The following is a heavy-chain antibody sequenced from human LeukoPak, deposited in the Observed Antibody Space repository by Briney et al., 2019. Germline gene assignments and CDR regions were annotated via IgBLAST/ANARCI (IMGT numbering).Heavy chain of an antibody. CDR2: IYYSGST. D-gene: IGHD6-13*01. V-gene: IGHV4-59*01. CDR1: GGSISSYY. CDR3: ARDSRQQLGSRYYFDY. J-gene: IGHJ4*02. Sequence: SETLSLTCTVSGGSISSYYWSWIRQPPGKGLEWIGYIYYSGSTNYNPSLEGRVTISLDTSKNQFSLKLSSVTAADTAVYYCARDSRQQLGSRYYFDYWGQGTLVTVSS.